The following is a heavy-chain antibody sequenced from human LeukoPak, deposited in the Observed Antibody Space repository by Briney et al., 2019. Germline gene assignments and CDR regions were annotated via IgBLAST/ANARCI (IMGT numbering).Heavy chain of an antibody. CDR2: ISYDGSNK. V-gene: IGHV3-30*04. Sequence: GGSLRLSCAASGFTFSSYAMHWVRQAPGKGLEWVAVISYDGSNKYYADSVKGRFTISRDNSKNTLYLQMNSLRAEDTAVYYCARDFYDVLTGYQHYFDYWGQGTLVTVSS. J-gene: IGHJ4*02. CDR3: ARDFYDVLTGYQHYFDY. CDR1: GFTFSSYA. D-gene: IGHD3-9*01.